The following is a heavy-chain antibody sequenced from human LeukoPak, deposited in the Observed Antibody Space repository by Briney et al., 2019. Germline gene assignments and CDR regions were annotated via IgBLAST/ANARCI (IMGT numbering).Heavy chain of an antibody. J-gene: IGHJ4*02. CDR2: IIPIFGTA. D-gene: IGHD3-22*01. CDR1: GGTFSSYG. CDR3: ARGADYYDSSGHDY. Sequence: GASVKVSCKASGGTFSSYGISWVRQAPGQGLEWMGGIIPIFGTANYAQKFQGRVTITADESTSTAYMELSSLRSEDTAVYYCARGADYYDSSGHDYWGQGTLVTVSS. V-gene: IGHV1-69*13.